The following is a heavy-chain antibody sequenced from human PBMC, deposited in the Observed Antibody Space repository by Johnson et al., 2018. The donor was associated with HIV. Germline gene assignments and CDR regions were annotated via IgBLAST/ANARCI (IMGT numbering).Heavy chain of an antibody. CDR3: TGRDLLRAFDI. CDR2: ISSDGSTI. J-gene: IGHJ3*02. Sequence: VRLVESGGGLVKPGGSLRLSCAASGFSFGDYYMSWIRQAPGKGLEWISYISSDGSTIDYADSVKGRFTISRDNGNNSLYLQMNSLRAEDAAVYYCTGRDLLRAFDIWGQGTMVTVSS. D-gene: IGHD2-15*01. CDR1: GFSFGDYY. V-gene: IGHV3-11*04.